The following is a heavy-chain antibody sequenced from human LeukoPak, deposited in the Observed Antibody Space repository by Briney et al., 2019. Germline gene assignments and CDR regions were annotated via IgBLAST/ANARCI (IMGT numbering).Heavy chain of an antibody. V-gene: IGHV4-59*12. CDR3: AREREYYYMDV. D-gene: IGHD1-26*01. J-gene: IGHJ6*03. CDR1: GGSISSYY. Sequence: SETLSLTCTVSGGSISSYYWSWIRQPPGKGLEYIGSIFHGGRTFYNPALQSRLTISEDTSKNRFSLKLSSVTTSDTAVYYCAREREYYYMDVWGKGTTVSVSS. CDR2: IFHGGRT.